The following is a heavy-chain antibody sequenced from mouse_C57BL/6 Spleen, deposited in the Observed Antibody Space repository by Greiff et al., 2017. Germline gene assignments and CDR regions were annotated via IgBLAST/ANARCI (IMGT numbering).Heavy chain of an antibody. CDR1: GYTFTDYE. V-gene: IGHV1-15*01. D-gene: IGHD1-1*01. Sequence: VQLQQSGAELVRPGASVTLSCKASGYTFTDYEMHWVKQTPVHGLEWIGAIDPETGGTAYNQKFKGKAILTADKSSSTAYMELRSLTSEDSAVYYCTRGRITTVVAKDYFDYWGQGTTLTVSS. CDR3: TRGRITTVVAKDYFDY. J-gene: IGHJ2*01. CDR2: IDPETGGT.